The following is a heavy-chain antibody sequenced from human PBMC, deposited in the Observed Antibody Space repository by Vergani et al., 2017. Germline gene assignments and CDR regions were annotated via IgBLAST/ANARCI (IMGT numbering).Heavy chain of an antibody. V-gene: IGHV1-8*01. CDR3: ARDGSGGSPFAMDV. Sequence: QVQLVQSGAEVRKPGASVKVSCKASGYTFTSYDVHWVRQATGQGLEWMGWMNPNSGNTGYAQKFQGRVTMTKDTSTSTVDMELSSLRSEDTAMYYCARDGSGGSPFAMDVWGQGTTVTVSS. CDR2: MNPNSGNT. CDR1: GYTFTSYD. J-gene: IGHJ6*02. D-gene: IGHD2-15*01.